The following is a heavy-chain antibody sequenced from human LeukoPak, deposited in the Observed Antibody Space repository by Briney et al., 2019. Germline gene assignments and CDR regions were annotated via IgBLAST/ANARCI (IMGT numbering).Heavy chain of an antibody. CDR1: GYSISSGYY. CDR2: IYHSGST. J-gene: IGHJ6*03. Sequence: SETLSLTCTVSGYSISSGYYWGWIRQPPGKGLEWIGSIYHSGSTHYNPSLKSRVTISVDTSKNHFSLKLSSVTAADTAVYYCARRDYLDHFYYIDVWDKGNTVTVSS. V-gene: IGHV4-38-2*02. CDR3: ARRDYLDHFYYIDV. D-gene: IGHD3-10*01.